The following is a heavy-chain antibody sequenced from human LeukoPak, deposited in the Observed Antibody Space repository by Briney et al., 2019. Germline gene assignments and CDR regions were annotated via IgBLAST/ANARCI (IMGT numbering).Heavy chain of an antibody. CDR2: FDPEDGET. CDR3: ATAVDTAMVKVYYYYYGMDV. D-gene: IGHD5-18*01. V-gene: IGHV1-24*01. Sequence: GASVKVSCKVSGYTLTELSMHWVRQAPGKGLEWMGVFDPEDGETIYAQKFQGRVTMTEDTSTDTAYMELSSLRSEDTAVYYCATAVDTAMVKVYYYYYGMDVWGQGTTVTVSS. CDR1: GYTLTELS. J-gene: IGHJ6*02.